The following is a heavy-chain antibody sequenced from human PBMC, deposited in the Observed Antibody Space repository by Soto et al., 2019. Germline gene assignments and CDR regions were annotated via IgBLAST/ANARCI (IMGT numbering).Heavy chain of an antibody. J-gene: IGHJ6*02. CDR3: ARDLLGIVVVVAATTRYGMDV. D-gene: IGHD2-15*01. CDR2: IIPIFGTA. CDR1: GGTFSSYA. Sequence: SVKVSCKASGGTFSSYAISWVRQAPGQGLEWMGGIIPIFGTANYAQKFQGRVTITADESTSTAYMELSSLRSEDTAVYYCARDLLGIVVVVAATTRYGMDVWGQGTTVTVSS. V-gene: IGHV1-69*13.